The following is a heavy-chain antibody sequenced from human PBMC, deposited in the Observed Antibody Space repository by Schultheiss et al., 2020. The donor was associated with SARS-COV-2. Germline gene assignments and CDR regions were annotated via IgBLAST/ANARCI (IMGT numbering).Heavy chain of an antibody. V-gene: IGHV4-34*01. CDR2: INHSGST. D-gene: IGHD6-13*01. CDR3: ARNKLSSSWYWGWFDP. J-gene: IGHJ5*02. CDR1: GGSFSGYY. Sequence: SQTLSLTCAVYGGSFSGYYWSWIRQPPGKGLEWIGEINHSGSTNYNPSLKSRVTISVDKSKNQFSLKLSSVTAADTAVYYCARNKLSSSWYWGWFDPWGQGTLVTVSS.